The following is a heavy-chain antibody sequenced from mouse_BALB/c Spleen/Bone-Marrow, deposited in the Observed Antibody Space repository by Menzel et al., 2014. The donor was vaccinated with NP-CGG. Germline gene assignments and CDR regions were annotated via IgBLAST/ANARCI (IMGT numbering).Heavy chain of an antibody. V-gene: IGHV7-1*02. CDR3: ARDVGYGNYFVY. Sequence: EVQLVESGGGLVQPGDSLRLSCATSGFTFSDFYMEWVRQPPGKRLEWIAASRNKAKHYTTEYSASVKGRCIVSRDTSQSILYLQMNALRAEDTAIYYCARDVGYGNYFVYWGQGTLVTVSA. J-gene: IGHJ3*01. D-gene: IGHD2-10*02. CDR1: GFTFSDFY. CDR2: SRNKAKHYTT.